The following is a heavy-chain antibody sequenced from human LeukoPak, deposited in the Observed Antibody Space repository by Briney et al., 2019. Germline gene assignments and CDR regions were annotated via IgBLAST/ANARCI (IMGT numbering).Heavy chain of an antibody. CDR3: ARDPVSSRGDQWFDP. CDR2: IKQDGSEK. CDR1: GFTVSSNS. J-gene: IGHJ5*02. Sequence: GGSLRLSCTVSGFTVSSNSMSWVRQAPGKGLEWVANIKQDGSEKYYVDSVKGRFTISRDNAKNSLYLQMNSLRAEDTAVYYCARDPVSSRGDQWFDPWGQGTLVTVSS. D-gene: IGHD2/OR15-2a*01. V-gene: IGHV3-7*01.